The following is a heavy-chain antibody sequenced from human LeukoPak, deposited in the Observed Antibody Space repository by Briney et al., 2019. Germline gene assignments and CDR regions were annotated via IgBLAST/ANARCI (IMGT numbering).Heavy chain of an antibody. V-gene: IGHV4-31*03. CDR3: AYYCSSTSCYNAFDI. J-gene: IGHJ3*02. CDR2: IYYSGST. D-gene: IGHD2-2*02. Sequence: SQTLSLTCTVSGGSISSGGYSWSWIRQHPGKGLEWIGYIYYSGSTCYNPSLKSRVTISVDTSKNQFSLKLSSVTAADTAVYYCAYYCSSTSCYNAFDIWGQGTMVTVSS. CDR1: GGSISSGGYS.